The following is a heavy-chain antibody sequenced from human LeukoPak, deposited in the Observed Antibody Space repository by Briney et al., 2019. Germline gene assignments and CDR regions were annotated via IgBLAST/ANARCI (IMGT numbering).Heavy chain of an antibody. Sequence: PGGSLRLSCAVSGITLSKYGMSWVRQAPGKGLVWVAGISDSGGSTNYADSVTGRFTISRDNPKNTLYLQMNSLRAEDTAVYFCAKRGVVIRVILVGFHKEAYYFDSWGQGALVTVSS. J-gene: IGHJ4*02. CDR2: ISDSGGST. V-gene: IGHV3-23*01. D-gene: IGHD3-22*01. CDR1: GITLSKYG. CDR3: AKRGVVIRVILVGFHKEAYYFDS.